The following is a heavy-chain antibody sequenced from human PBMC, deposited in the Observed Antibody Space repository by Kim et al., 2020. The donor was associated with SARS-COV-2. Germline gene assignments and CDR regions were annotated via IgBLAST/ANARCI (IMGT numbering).Heavy chain of an antibody. V-gene: IGHV4-39*07. J-gene: IGHJ3*02. D-gene: IGHD3-9*01. CDR2: IYYSGST. CDR3: ARSPVLRYFDWLLSVDAFDI. Sequence: SETLSLTCTVSGGSISSSSYYWGWIRPPPGKGLEWIGSIYYSGSTYYNPSLKSRVTISVDTSKNQFSLKLSSVTAADTAVYYCARSPVLRYFDWLLSVDAFDIWDQGTMVTVSS. CDR1: GGSISSSSYY.